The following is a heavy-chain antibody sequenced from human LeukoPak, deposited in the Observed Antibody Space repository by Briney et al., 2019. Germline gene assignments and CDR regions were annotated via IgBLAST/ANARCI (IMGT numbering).Heavy chain of an antibody. D-gene: IGHD3-9*01. CDR3: ARGGVLRYFDWLLPEYYFDY. V-gene: IGHV1-46*01. CDR1: GYTFTSYY. CDR2: INPSGGST. J-gene: IGHJ4*02. Sequence: ASVKVSCKASGYTFTSYYMHWVRQAPGQGLEWMGLINPSGGSTSYAQKFQGRVTMTRDTSTSTVYMELSSLRSEDTAVYYCARGGVLRYFDWLLPEYYFDYWGQGTLVTVSS.